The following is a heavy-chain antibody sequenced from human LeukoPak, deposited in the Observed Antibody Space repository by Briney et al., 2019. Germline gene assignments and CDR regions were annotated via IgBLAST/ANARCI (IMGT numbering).Heavy chain of an antibody. J-gene: IGHJ4*02. D-gene: IGHD5-18*01. CDR1: GGSISGGGYY. V-gene: IGHV4-31*03. CDR3: ARVRPDSYGPTESFDY. CDR2: IYYSGST. Sequence: SETLSLTCTVSGGSISGGGYYWSWIRQHPGKGLEWIGYIYYSGSTYYNPSLKSRVTISVDTSKNQFSLKLSSVTAADTAVYYCARVRPDSYGPTESFDYWGQGTLVTVSS.